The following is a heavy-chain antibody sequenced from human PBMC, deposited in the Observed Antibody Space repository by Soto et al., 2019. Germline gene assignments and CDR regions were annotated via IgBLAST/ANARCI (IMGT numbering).Heavy chain of an antibody. CDR2: INAGNGNT. Sequence: ASVKVSCKASGYTFTSYAMHWVRQAPGQRLEWMGWINAGNGNTKYSQKFQGRVTITRDTSASTAYMELSSLRSEDTAVYYCARTTYDILSDYYEGDLYDPCARGSLVIGSS. J-gene: IGHJ5*02. D-gene: IGHD3-9*01. V-gene: IGHV1-3*01. CDR3: ARTTYDILSDYYEGDLYDP. CDR1: GYTFTSYA.